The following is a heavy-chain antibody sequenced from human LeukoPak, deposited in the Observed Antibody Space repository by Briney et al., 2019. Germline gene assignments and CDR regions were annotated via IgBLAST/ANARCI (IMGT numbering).Heavy chain of an antibody. Sequence: PGRSLRLSCAASGFTFSSYGMHWVRQAPGKGLEWVAVISYDGSNKYYADSVKGRFTISRDNSKNTLYLQMNSLRAEDTAVYYCAKDTVPHLKYSSSWYSGMDVWGQGTTVTVSS. J-gene: IGHJ6*02. D-gene: IGHD6-13*01. CDR2: ISYDGSNK. V-gene: IGHV3-30*18. CDR3: AKDTVPHLKYSSSWYSGMDV. CDR1: GFTFSSYG.